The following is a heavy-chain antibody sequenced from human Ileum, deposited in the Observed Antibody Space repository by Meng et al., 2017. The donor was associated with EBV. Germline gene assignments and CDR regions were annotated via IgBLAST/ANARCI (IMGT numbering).Heavy chain of an antibody. CDR2: IPHRGSS. CDR3: LRGSGGSV. J-gene: IGHJ1*01. Sequence: VKPSKSMSLLCAFPSDYNTKHKWRAWGRHPPGKGLGGIGEIPHRGSSAYNPSLKSRVSMSIDKSKNQFSLKLTSVTAADTAVYHCLRGSGGSVWGQGTLVTVSS. CDR1: SDYNTKHKW. V-gene: IGHV4-4*02. D-gene: IGHD3-10*01.